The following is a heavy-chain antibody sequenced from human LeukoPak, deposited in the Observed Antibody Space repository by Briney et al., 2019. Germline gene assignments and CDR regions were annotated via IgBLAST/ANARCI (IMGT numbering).Heavy chain of an antibody. J-gene: IGHJ6*04. D-gene: IGHD3-10*01. CDR2: MYYSGST. CDR3: ARDVVPYYYGSGTYSMDV. CDR1: GGSISSGGYY. Sequence: ASETLSLTCTVSGGSISSGGYYWSWIRQHPGKGLEWIGYMYYSGSTYYNPSLKSRVTISIDTSKNQFSLKLSSVTAADTAVYYCARDVVPYYYGSGTYSMDVWGKGTTVTVSS. V-gene: IGHV4-31*03.